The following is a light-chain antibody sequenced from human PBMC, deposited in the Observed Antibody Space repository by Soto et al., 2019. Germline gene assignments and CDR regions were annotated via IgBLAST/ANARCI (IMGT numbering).Light chain of an antibody. CDR2: ATS. CDR3: QQSYSSTWT. J-gene: IGKJ1*01. V-gene: IGKV1-39*01. CDR1: QNIDHH. Sequence: DIQMTQSPSSLSPSVGDRVTITCRASQNIDHHLNWYQHKPGSAPRLLMDATSRMQGGVPSRFSGSGTGTEFALIINSLQPEDFATYYCQQSYSSTWTFGQGTRVEVK.